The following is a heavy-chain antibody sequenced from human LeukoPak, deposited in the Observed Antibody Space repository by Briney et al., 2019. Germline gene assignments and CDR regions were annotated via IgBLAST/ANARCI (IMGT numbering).Heavy chain of an antibody. J-gene: IGHJ4*02. CDR1: GGTFSSYA. D-gene: IGHD1-26*01. Sequence: SVKVPCKASGGTFSSYAISWVRQAPGQGLEWMGGIIPIFGTANYAQKFQGRVTITADESTSTAYMELSSLRSEDTAVYYCARDIVGATRGHFDYWGQGTLVTVSS. V-gene: IGHV1-69*13. CDR3: ARDIVGATRGHFDY. CDR2: IIPIFGTA.